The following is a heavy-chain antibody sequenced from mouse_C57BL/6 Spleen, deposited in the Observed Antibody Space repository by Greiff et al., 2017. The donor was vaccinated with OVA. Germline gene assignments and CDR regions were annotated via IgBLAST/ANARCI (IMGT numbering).Heavy chain of an antibody. Sequence: EVQLQQSGPELVKPGASVKISCKASGYTFTDYYMNWVKQSHGKSLEWIGDINPNNGGTSYNQKFKGKATLTVDKSSSTAYMELRSLTSEDSAVYYCARRGLITTNAMDYWGQGTSVTVSS. CDR2: INPNNGGT. CDR3: ARRGLITTNAMDY. CDR1: GYTFTDYY. D-gene: IGHD1-1*01. J-gene: IGHJ4*01. V-gene: IGHV1-26*01.